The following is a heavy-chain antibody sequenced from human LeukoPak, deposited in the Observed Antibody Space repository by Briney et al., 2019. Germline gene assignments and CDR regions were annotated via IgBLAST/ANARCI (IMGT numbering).Heavy chain of an antibody. V-gene: IGHV1-46*01. CDR1: GYTFTSYY. J-gene: IGHJ4*02. CDR3: ARSSSPPFEY. CDR2: INPSGGSS. D-gene: IGHD6-6*01. Sequence: GASVKVSCKASGYTFTSYYMHWVRQALGQGLEWIGIINPSGGSSSYAQKFQGRVTMTRDTSTSTVYTELSSLRSEDTAVYYCARSSSPPFEYWGQGTLVTVSS.